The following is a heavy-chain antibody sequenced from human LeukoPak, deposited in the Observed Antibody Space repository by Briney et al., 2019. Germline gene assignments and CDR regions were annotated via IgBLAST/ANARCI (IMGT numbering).Heavy chain of an antibody. CDR3: ARSPRYFDWLFYFDS. V-gene: IGHV3-48*04. J-gene: IGHJ4*02. D-gene: IGHD3-9*01. Sequence: GGSLRLSCVASGFTFSSYSMNWVRQAPGKGLEWVSYISSSTTTIYYADSVKGRFTISRDNAKNSLYLQMNSLRAEDTAVYYCARSPRYFDWLFYFDSWGQGTLVTVSS. CDR2: ISSSTTTI. CDR1: GFTFSSYS.